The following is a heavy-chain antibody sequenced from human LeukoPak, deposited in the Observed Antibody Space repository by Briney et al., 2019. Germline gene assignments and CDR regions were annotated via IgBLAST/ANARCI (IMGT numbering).Heavy chain of an antibody. Sequence: PGGSLRLSCAASGFTFSSYAMHWVRQAPGKGLEWVAVMSYDGSNKYYADSVKGRFTISRDNSKNTLYLQMNSLRAEDTAVYYCARGRGYYYMDVWGKGTTVTVSS. CDR2: MSYDGSNK. D-gene: IGHD3-10*01. J-gene: IGHJ6*03. CDR3: ARGRGYYYMDV. V-gene: IGHV3-30*01. CDR1: GFTFSSYA.